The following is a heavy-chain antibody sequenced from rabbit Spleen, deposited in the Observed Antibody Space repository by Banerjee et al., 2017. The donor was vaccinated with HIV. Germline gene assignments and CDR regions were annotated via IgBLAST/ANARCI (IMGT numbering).Heavy chain of an antibody. V-gene: IGHV1S45*01. CDR1: GFSFSNKAV. D-gene: IGHD6-1*01. CDR2: INAVTGKA. CDR3: ARGEHFSVGFGAFAIYLDL. Sequence: QEQLVESGGGLVKPEGSLKLSCTASGFSFSNKAVMCWVRQAPGKGLEWIACINAVTGKAVYASWAKGRFTFSKTSSTTVTLQMTSLTAADTATYFCARGEHFSVGFGAFAIYLDLWGPGTLVTVS. J-gene: IGHJ4*01.